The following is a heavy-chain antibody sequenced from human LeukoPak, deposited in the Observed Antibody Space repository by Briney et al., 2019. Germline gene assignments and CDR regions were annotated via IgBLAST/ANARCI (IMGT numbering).Heavy chain of an antibody. Sequence: ASVKVSCKASGYTFNSYYMHWVRQAPGQGLEWMGVINPSGVSTSCAQKFQGRVTMTRDTSTSTVYMGLSSLRSEDTAVYYCARGCATSLLPSFYYYMDVWGKGTTVTISS. V-gene: IGHV1-46*02. D-gene: IGHD2-21*01. CDR2: INPSGVST. J-gene: IGHJ6*03. CDR3: ARGCATSLLPSFYYYMDV. CDR1: GYTFNSYY.